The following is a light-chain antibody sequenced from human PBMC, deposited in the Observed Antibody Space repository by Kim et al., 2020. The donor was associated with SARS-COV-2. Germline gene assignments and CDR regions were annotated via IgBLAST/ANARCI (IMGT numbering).Light chain of an antibody. CDR1: QSISSF. V-gene: IGKV1-39*01. Sequence: DIQMTQSPSSLSASVGDTVTITCRASQSISSFLAWYQQRPGKAPKVVIYGASSLQSGVPSRFSGSGSGTDFTLTITSLQPEDFATYSCQQGHSAPYTFGQGTKLEIK. CDR2: GAS. CDR3: QQGHSAPYT. J-gene: IGKJ2*01.